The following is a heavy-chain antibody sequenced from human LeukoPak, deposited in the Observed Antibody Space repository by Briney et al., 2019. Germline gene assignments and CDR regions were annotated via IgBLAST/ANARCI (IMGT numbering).Heavy chain of an antibody. V-gene: IGHV2-70*11. J-gene: IGHJ5*02. CDR3: ARMVVTHGFDP. Sequence: SGPTLVHPTPTLTLTCTFSGFSLGTRGRSVSWIRQPPGKALEWLSRIDWDDDKYYSTSLKTRLTISKDTSKTQVVLTMTNMDPVDTATYYCARMVVTHGFDPWGQGTLVTVSS. CDR2: IDWDDDK. D-gene: IGHD2-21*02. CDR1: GFSLGTRGRS.